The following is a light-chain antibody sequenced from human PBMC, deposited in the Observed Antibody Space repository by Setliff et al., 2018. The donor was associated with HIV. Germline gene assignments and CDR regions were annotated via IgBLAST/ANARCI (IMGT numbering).Light chain of an antibody. V-gene: IGLV2-14*03. CDR2: YVS. CDR1: NNDIGLYNF. Sequence: QSVLAQPASVSGSPGQSITISCTGSNNDIGLYNFVSSYQPHPGKVPQLIIFYVSIRPSGVSVRFSGSKSGNMASLTISGLQAEDEADYFCSSFTGRRKFVFGTGTKVTVL. CDR3: SSFTGRRKFV. J-gene: IGLJ1*01.